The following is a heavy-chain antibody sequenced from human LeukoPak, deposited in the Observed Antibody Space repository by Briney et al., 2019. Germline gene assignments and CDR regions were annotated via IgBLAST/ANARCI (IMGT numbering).Heavy chain of an antibody. V-gene: IGHV1-69*13. Sequence: ASVKVSCKASGGTFSSYAISWVRQAPGQGLEWMGGIIPIFGTANYAQKFQGRVTITADESTSTAYMELSSLRSEDTAVYYCASTIDIVVVVAATPEYGMDVWGQGTTVTVSS. CDR3: ASTIDIVVVVAATPEYGMDV. D-gene: IGHD2-15*01. CDR2: IIPIFGTA. CDR1: GGTFSSYA. J-gene: IGHJ6*02.